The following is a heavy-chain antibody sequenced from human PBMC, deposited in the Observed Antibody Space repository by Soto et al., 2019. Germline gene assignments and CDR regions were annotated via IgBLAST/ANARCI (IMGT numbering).Heavy chain of an antibody. CDR1: GYSISSGYY. CDR2: IYHSGTT. CDR3: ARLLYDSRGYYYFDY. Sequence: PSETLSLTCAVSGYSISSGYYWGWIRQPPGKGPEWIGSIYHSGTTYDNPSLKSRVSLSVDMSKNQFSLKLSSVTAADTAVYYCARLLYDSRGYYYFDYWGQGILVTVSS. J-gene: IGHJ4*02. D-gene: IGHD3-22*01. V-gene: IGHV4-38-2*01.